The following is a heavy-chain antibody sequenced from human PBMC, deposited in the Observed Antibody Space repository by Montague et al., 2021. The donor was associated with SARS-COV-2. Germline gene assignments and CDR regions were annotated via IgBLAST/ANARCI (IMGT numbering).Heavy chain of an antibody. CDR3: TREGYQLLWWVYYYYGMDV. CDR1: GGSFSGYY. J-gene: IGHJ6*02. CDR2: INHSGST. D-gene: IGHD2-2*01. Sequence: SETLSLTCAVYGGSFSGYYWSWIRQPPGKGLEWIGEINHSGSTNYNPSLKSRVTISVDTSKNQFSLKLSSVTAADTAVYYCTREGYQLLWWVYYYYGMDVWGQGTTVTVSS. V-gene: IGHV4-34*01.